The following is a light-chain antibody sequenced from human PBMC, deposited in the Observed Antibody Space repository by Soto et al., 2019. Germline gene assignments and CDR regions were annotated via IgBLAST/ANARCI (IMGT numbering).Light chain of an antibody. CDR3: CSYAGDYTVV. CDR2: DVT. Sequence: QSALTQPRSVSGSPGQSVTISCTGTSSDVGLSNYVSWYQQHPGKAPKLIIYDVTKRPSGVPDRFSASKSGNTASLTVSGLQTGYEAIYYCCSYAGDYTVVFGGGTKLTVL. CDR1: SSDVGLSNY. V-gene: IGLV2-11*01. J-gene: IGLJ2*01.